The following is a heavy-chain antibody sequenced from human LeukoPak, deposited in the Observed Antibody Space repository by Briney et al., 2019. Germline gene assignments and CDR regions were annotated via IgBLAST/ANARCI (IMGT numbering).Heavy chain of an antibody. D-gene: IGHD6-19*01. J-gene: IGHJ5*02. CDR1: GYTFTGSY. CDR2: INPNSGGT. V-gene: IGHV1-2*02. Sequence: ASVKVSCKASGYTFTGSYLHWVRQAPGQGLEWMGWINPNSGGTNYAQKFQGRVTMTRDTSITTAYMELSSLRSDDSAVYYCARMAVGTVAVDRWGQGTLVTVSS. CDR3: ARMAVGTVAVDR.